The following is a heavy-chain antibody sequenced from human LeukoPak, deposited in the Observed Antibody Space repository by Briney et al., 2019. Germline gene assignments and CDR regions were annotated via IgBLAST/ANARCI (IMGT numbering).Heavy chain of an antibody. CDR3: AKDRAYCGGDCYSTNTDY. J-gene: IGHJ4*02. D-gene: IGHD2-21*02. V-gene: IGHV3-23*01. CDR2: ISGSGGST. CDR1: GFTFSSYA. Sequence: GGSLRLSCAASGFTFSSYAMSWVRQAPGKGLEWVSAISGSGGSTYYADSVKGRFTISRDNSKNTLYLQMNSLRVEDTAVYYCAKDRAYCGGDCYSTNTDYWGQGTLVTVSS.